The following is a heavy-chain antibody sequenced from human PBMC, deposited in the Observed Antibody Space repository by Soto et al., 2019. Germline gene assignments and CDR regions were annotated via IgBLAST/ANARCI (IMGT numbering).Heavy chain of an antibody. CDR2: IYPGDSRT. CDR3: VRMGFSGGGYLSYYYYGMDI. V-gene: IGHV5-51*01. J-gene: IGHJ6*02. Sequence: PGESLKISWEDSGRSFITYWIGWVSTMTGKGLEWMGIIYPGDSRTTYSPSFQGQVIISADNSISTVYLQWSSLKASDTAMYYCVRMGFSGGGYLSYYYYGMDIWGQGTTVTVSS. D-gene: IGHD2-15*01. CDR1: GRSFITYW.